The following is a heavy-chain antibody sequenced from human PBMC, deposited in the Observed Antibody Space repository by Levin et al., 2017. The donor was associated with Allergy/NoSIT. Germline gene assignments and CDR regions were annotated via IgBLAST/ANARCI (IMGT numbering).Heavy chain of an antibody. J-gene: IGHJ4*02. D-gene: IGHD6-19*01. CDR2: INPNSGGT. CDR1: GYTFTGYY. V-gene: IGHV1-2*02. Sequence: ASVKVSCKASGYTFTGYYMHWVRQAPGQGLEWMGWINPNSGGTNYAQKFQGRVTMTRDTSISTAYMELSRLRSDDTAVYYCARFKFDSSGWLHDYWGQGTLVTVSS. CDR3: ARFKFDSSGWLHDY.